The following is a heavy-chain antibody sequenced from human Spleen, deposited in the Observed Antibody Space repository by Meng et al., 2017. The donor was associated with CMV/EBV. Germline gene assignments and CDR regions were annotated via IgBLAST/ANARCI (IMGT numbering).Heavy chain of an antibody. D-gene: IGHD2/OR15-2a*01. CDR3: ANSPDAFDI. V-gene: IGHV3-74*01. J-gene: IGHJ3*02. Sequence: GGSLRLSCAASGFTFSSYWMHWVRQAPGKGLVWVSRINSDGSSTSYADSVKGRFTISRYNAKNTLYLQMNSLRAEDPAVYYCANSPDAFDIWGQGTMVTVSS. CDR2: INSDGSST. CDR1: GFTFSSYW.